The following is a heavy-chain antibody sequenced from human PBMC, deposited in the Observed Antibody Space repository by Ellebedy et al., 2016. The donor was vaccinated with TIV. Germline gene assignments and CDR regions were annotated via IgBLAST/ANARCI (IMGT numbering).Heavy chain of an antibody. D-gene: IGHD3-10*01. Sequence: GESLKISCAASGFTFSDYYMSWIRQAPGKGLEWVSYISSGGSTMKYADSAKGRFTISRDNADNSLYLQMNSLRADDTAVYYCARDRTGVLDNWGQGTMVTVSS. CDR2: ISSGGSTM. CDR1: GFTFSDYY. J-gene: IGHJ3*02. CDR3: ARDRTGVLDN. V-gene: IGHV3-11*04.